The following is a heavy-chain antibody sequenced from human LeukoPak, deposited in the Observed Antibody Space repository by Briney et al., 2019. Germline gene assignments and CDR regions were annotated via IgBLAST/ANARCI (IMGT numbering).Heavy chain of an antibody. D-gene: IGHD6-13*01. V-gene: IGHV4-39*01. CDR2: IYYSGST. Sequence: SETLSLTCTVSGGSISSSSYYWGWIRQPPGKGLEWIGSIYYSGSTYYNPSLKSRVTISVDTSKNQFSLKLSSVTAADTAEYYCASEGTAGPEVHFDYWGQGTLVTVSS. J-gene: IGHJ4*02. CDR3: ASEGTAGPEVHFDY. CDR1: GGSISSSSYY.